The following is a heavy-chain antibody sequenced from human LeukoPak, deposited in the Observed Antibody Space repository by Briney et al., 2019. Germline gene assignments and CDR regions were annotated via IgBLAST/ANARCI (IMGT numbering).Heavy chain of an antibody. CDR3: ARLVSVVAVAGRDYYYYMDV. Sequence: SETLSLTCAVYGGSFSGYYWSWIRQPPGKGLEWIGEINHSGSTNYNPSLKSRVTISVDTSKNQFSLKLSSVAAADTAVYYCARLVSVVAVAGRDYYYYMDVWGKGTTVTISS. D-gene: IGHD6-19*01. V-gene: IGHV4-34*01. CDR2: INHSGST. J-gene: IGHJ6*03. CDR1: GGSFSGYY.